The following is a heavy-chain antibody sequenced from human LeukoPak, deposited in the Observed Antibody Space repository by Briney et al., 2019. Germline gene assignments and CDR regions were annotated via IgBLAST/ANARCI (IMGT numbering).Heavy chain of an antibody. V-gene: IGHV3-7*03. J-gene: IGHJ4*02. Sequence: GGSLRLSCAASGFPFSTYAMNWVRQAPGRGLEWVANIKQDGSEKYYVDSVKGRFTISRDNSENTLCLQMNSLRGEDTAVYYCAKGVAARSGANDYGGKGAQVTVSS. CDR1: GFPFSTYA. D-gene: IGHD6-6*01. CDR2: IKQDGSEK. CDR3: AKGVAARSGANDY.